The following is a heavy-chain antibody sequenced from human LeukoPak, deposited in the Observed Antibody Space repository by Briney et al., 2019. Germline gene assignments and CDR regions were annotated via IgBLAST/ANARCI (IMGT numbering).Heavy chain of an antibody. D-gene: IGHD6-25*01. V-gene: IGHV4-34*01. J-gene: IGHJ4*02. CDR2: INHSGST. CDR1: GGPFSGYY. Sequence: SETLSLTCAVYGGPFSGYYWSWIRQPPGKGLEWIGEINHSGSTNYNPSLKSRVTISVDTSKNQFSLKLSSVTAADTAVYYCARRRQRLTNYFDYWGQGTLVTVSS. CDR3: ARRRQRLTNYFDY.